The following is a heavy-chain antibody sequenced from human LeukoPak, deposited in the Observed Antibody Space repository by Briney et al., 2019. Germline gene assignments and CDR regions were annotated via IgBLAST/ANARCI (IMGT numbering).Heavy chain of an antibody. D-gene: IGHD3-9*01. CDR3: ARAKYYDILTGYPLSFDY. V-gene: IGHV4-31*03. CDR1: GGSISSGGYY. J-gene: IGHJ4*02. Sequence: SQTLSLTCTVSGGSISSGGYYWSWIRQHPGKGLEWIGYIYYSGSTYYNPSLKSRVTISVDTSKNQFSLKLSSVTAADTAVYYCARAKYYDILTGYPLSFDYWGQGTLVTVSS. CDR2: IYYSGST.